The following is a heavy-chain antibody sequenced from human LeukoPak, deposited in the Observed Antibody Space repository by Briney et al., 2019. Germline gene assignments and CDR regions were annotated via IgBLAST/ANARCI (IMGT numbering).Heavy chain of an antibody. CDR3: VRAYGDYVFDY. J-gene: IGHJ4*01. V-gene: IGHV4-4*07. CDR2: IYSSGST. CDR1: GGSINNNY. D-gene: IGHD4-17*01. Sequence: SETLSLTCTVSGGSINNNYWSWIRQPAGKGLEWIGRIYSSGSTHYNPSLKSRVTMSVDTSKNQFSLKLSSVTAADTAVYYCVRAYGDYVFDYWDQGTLVTVSS.